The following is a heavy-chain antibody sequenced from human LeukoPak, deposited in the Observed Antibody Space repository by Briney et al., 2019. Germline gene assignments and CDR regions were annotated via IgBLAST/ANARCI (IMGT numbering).Heavy chain of an antibody. CDR3: ARDYGILTGYLNPALDY. V-gene: IGHV3-21*01. CDR1: GFTFSSYS. Sequence: GGSLRLSCAASGFTFSSYSMNWVRQAPGKGLEWVSSISSSSSYIYYADSVKGRFTISRDNAKNSLYLQMNSLRAEDTAAYYCARDYGILTGYLNPALDYWGQGTLVTVSS. D-gene: IGHD3-9*01. J-gene: IGHJ4*02. CDR2: ISSSSSYI.